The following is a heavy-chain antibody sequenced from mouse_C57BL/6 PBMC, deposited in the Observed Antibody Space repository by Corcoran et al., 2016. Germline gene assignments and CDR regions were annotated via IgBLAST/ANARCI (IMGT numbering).Heavy chain of an antibody. CDR2: INPNNGGT. CDR3: ARWVDYSNYVLAMDY. D-gene: IGHD2-5*01. Sequence: EVQLQQSGPELVKPGASVKISCRASGYTFTDYYMNWVKQSHGKSLEWIGDINPNNGGTSYNQKFKGKATLTVDKSSSTAYMELRSLTSEDSAVYYCARWVDYSNYVLAMDYWGQGTSVTVSS. J-gene: IGHJ4*01. V-gene: IGHV1-26*01. CDR1: GYTFTDYY.